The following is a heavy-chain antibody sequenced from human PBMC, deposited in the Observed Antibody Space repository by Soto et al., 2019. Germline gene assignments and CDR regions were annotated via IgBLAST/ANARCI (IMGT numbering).Heavy chain of an antibody. Sequence: PGGSLRLSCVASGFTFSSYSMTWVRQAPGQGLEWVSYIPSSTSDNIYYADSVKGRFTISRDNAKNSLYLQMNSLRDDDTAVYYCARADTSGWDFDNWGQGTLVTVSS. V-gene: IGHV3-48*02. D-gene: IGHD6-19*01. CDR3: ARADTSGWDFDN. J-gene: IGHJ4*02. CDR2: IPSSTSDNI. CDR1: GFTFSSYS.